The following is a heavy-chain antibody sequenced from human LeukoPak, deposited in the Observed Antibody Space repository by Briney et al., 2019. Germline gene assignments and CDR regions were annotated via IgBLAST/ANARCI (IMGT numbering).Heavy chain of an antibody. CDR3: AKDYDSSGYFLSFFDS. CDR1: GFTFNDYG. CDR2: ISGDGDST. J-gene: IGHJ4*02. D-gene: IGHD3-22*01. Sequence: GGSLRLSCAASGFTFNDYGMHWVRQAPGKGLEWVSLISGDGDSTYYADSVKGRFTISRDNSKNSLFLQMNSLTTEDTALYYCAKDYDSSGYFLSFFDSWGQGTLVTVSS. V-gene: IGHV3-43*02.